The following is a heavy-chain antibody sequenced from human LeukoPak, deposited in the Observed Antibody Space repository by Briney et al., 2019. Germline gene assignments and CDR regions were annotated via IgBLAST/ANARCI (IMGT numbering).Heavy chain of an antibody. CDR2: IYHSGST. V-gene: IGHV4-30-2*01. CDR3: ARGDHVNYFDY. J-gene: IGHJ4*02. Sequence: SETLSLTCAVSGGSISSGGYSWSWIRQPPGKGLEWIGYIYHSGSTYYNPSLKSRVTISVDRSKNQFSLKLSSVTAADTAVYYCARGDHVNYFDYWGQGTLVTVSS. D-gene: IGHD1-14*01. CDR1: GGSISSGGYS.